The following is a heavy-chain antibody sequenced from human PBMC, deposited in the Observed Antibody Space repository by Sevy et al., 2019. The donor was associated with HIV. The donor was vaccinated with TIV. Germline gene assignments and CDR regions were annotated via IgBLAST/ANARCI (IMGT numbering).Heavy chain of an antibody. CDR2: ISSSSNYI. CDR1: GFTFSNYR. D-gene: IGHD2-2*02. J-gene: IGHJ4*02. Sequence: GGSLRLSCAASGFTFSNYRMNWVRQAPGKGLEWGSSISSSSNYIYYADSLKGRLTISRDKAKNSLYLQMNSLRAEDTAVYYCARGSAVLSATIWDGFDYWGQGTLVTVSS. CDR3: ARGSAVLSATIWDGFDY. V-gene: IGHV3-21*01.